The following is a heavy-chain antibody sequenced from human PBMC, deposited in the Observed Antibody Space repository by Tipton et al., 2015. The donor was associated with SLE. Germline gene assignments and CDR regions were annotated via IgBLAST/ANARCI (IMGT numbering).Heavy chain of an antibody. J-gene: IGHJ4*02. D-gene: IGHD2-15*01. V-gene: IGHV4-39*07. CDR1: GGSISSGSHY. Sequence: TLSLTCTVSGGSISSGSHYWSWIRQPPGKGLEWIGEINHSGSTNYNPSLKSRVTISVDTSKNQFSLKLSSVTAADTAVYYCAKETGSSYFDYWGQGTLVTVSS. CDR2: INHSGST. CDR3: AKETGSSYFDY.